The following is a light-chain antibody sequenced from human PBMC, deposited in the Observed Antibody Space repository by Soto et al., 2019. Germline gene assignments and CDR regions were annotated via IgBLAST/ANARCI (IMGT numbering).Light chain of an antibody. Sequence: EIVMTQSPVTLSLSPGDRATLSCRASQSLSNTYISWYQQKPGQAPRLLIYRASTRATGIPARFSGSGSGTDFTLTISSLQPEDFALYYCHQDFDLPLTFGGGTKVEIK. CDR1: QSLSNTY. V-gene: IGKV3D-7*01. J-gene: IGKJ4*01. CDR3: HQDFDLPLT. CDR2: RAS.